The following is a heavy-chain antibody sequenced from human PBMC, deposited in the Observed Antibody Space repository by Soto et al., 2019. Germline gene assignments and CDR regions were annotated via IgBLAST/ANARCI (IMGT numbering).Heavy chain of an antibody. D-gene: IGHD3-10*01. Sequence: ASVKVSCKASGYTFTGYYMHWVRQAPGQGLEWMGWINPNSGGTNYAQKFQGRVTMTRDTSISTAYMELSRLRSDDTAMYYCARDPVLLWFGEAYYYYYGMDVWGQGTTVTVSS. CDR1: GYTFTGYY. CDR3: ARDPVLLWFGEAYYYYYGMDV. CDR2: INPNSGGT. V-gene: IGHV1-2*02. J-gene: IGHJ6*02.